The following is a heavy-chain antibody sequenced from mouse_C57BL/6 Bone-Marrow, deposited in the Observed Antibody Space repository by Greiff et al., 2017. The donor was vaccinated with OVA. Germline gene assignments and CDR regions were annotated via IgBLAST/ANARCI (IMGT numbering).Heavy chain of an antibody. J-gene: IGHJ3*01. CDR1: GYTFTSYW. CDR2: IDPSDSYT. Sequence: QVQLQQSGAELVMPGASVKLSCKASGYTFTSYWMHWVKQRPGQGLEWIGAIDPSDSYTNYNQKFKGKSTLTVDKSSSTAYMQLSSLTSEDSAVYYCAREAYWGQGTLVTVSA. CDR3: AREAY. V-gene: IGHV1-69*01.